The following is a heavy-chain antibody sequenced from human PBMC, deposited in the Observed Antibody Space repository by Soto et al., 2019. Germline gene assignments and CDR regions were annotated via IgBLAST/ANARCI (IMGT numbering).Heavy chain of an antibody. CDR3: TRDQTYAANYYDY. CDR1: GFTFSSYW. Sequence: EVQLVESGGGLVQPGGSLRLSCAASGFTFSSYWMHWVRQAPGKGLVWVSRSNTDGSSVDYADFVKGRFTISRDNAKNTLYLQMNSLRIEDTAVYYCTRDQTYAANYYDYWGQGTLVTVSS. V-gene: IGHV3-74*01. CDR2: SNTDGSSV. J-gene: IGHJ4*02. D-gene: IGHD2-15*01.